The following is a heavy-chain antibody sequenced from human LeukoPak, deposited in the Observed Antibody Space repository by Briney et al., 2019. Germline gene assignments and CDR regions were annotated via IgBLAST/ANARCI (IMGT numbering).Heavy chain of an antibody. Sequence: GGSLRLSCAVSGFTFSSYAMSWVRRAPGKGLEWVSGISGSGDTTYYADSVKGRFTISRDNSKNTLYLQMNSLRAEDTAVYYCAKGGIVVVPAAIPFDYWGQGTLVTVSS. CDR3: AKGGIVVVPAAIPFDY. D-gene: IGHD2-2*01. J-gene: IGHJ4*02. CDR2: ISGSGDTT. CDR1: GFTFSSYA. V-gene: IGHV3-23*01.